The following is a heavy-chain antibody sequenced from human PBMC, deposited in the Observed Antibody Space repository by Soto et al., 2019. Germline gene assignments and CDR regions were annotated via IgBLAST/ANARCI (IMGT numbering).Heavy chain of an antibody. D-gene: IGHD6-13*01. CDR1: GFTFSSFA. V-gene: IGHV3-23*01. J-gene: IGHJ6*02. CDR3: VQEWTGNSCPCMVV. Sequence: EVQLLESGGGLVQPGGSLRLSCAASGFTFSSFAMTWVRQAPGEGLEWVSSISSSGETTYYSDSVKGRFTISRDISKKIVDLQMTSLRAEDTAVYFFVQEWTGNSCPCMVVWGQGTTVNVSS. CDR2: ISSSGETT.